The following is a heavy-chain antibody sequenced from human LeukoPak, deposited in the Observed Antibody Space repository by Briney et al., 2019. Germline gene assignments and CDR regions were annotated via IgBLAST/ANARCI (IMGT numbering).Heavy chain of an antibody. CDR2: ISGSGGST. CDR3: ASAAAAGPDFDY. J-gene: IGHJ4*02. Sequence: GGSLRLSCAASGFTFSSYAMSWVRQAPGKGLEWVSAISGSGGSTYYADSVKGRFTISRDNSKNTLYLQMNGLRAEDTAVCYCASAAAAGPDFDYWGQGTLVTVSS. CDR1: GFTFSSYA. V-gene: IGHV3-23*01. D-gene: IGHD6-13*01.